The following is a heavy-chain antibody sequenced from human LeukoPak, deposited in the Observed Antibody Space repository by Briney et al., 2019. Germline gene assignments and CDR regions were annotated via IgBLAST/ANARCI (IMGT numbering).Heavy chain of an antibody. CDR1: GGSISSGGYS. Sequence: SQTLSLTCAVSGGSISSGGYSWSWIRQPPGKGLEWIGYIYHSGSTNYNPSLKSRVTISVDTSKNQFSLKLSSVTAADTAVYYCARELWGAFDIWGQGTMVTVSS. CDR2: IYHSGST. V-gene: IGHV4-30-2*01. CDR3: ARELWGAFDI. D-gene: IGHD3-10*01. J-gene: IGHJ3*02.